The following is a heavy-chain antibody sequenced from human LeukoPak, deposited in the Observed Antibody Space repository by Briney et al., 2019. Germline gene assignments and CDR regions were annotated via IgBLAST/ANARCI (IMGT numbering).Heavy chain of an antibody. D-gene: IGHD1-7*01. J-gene: IGHJ4*02. V-gene: IGHV3-30*02. CDR1: GFTFSTYG. CDR2: IRSDGSNK. CDR3: ASERYNWNYAFDY. Sequence: PGGSLRLSCAASGFTFSTYGMHWVRQAPGKGLEWVTFIRSDGSNKYYADSVKGRFTISRDNSKNTLYLQMNSLRAEDTAVYYCASERYNWNYAFDYWGQGILVTVSS.